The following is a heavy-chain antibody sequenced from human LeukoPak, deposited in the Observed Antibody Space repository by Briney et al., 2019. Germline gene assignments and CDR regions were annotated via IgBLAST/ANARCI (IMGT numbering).Heavy chain of an antibody. CDR3: ARGAFGYSSSWYGGYFDY. CDR2: INHSGRT. V-gene: IGHV4-34*01. J-gene: IGHJ4*02. Sequence: SETLSLTCTVSGGSISSYYWSWIRQPPGKGLEWIGEINHSGRTNYNPSLKSRVTISVDTSKNQFSLKLSSVTAADTAVYYCARGAFGYSSSWYGGYFDYWGQGTLVTVSS. CDR1: GGSISSYY. D-gene: IGHD6-13*01.